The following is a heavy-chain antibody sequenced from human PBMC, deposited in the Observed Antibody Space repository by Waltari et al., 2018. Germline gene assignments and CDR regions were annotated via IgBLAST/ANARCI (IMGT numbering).Heavy chain of an antibody. V-gene: IGHV4-31*03. J-gene: IGHJ4*02. CDR3: ARASDGSYPFDT. CDR1: GGSVNSGGYY. Sequence: QVQLPESGPTLVKSSQTLSLPCSVSGGSVNSGGYYWSWVRQRPGRGLEWIGHIYYSGNTIYNPYLESRLTISVDTSKNEFSLRLSSLTAADTAVYYCARASDGSYPFDTWGQGTLVTVSS. CDR2: IYYSGNT. D-gene: IGHD1-26*01.